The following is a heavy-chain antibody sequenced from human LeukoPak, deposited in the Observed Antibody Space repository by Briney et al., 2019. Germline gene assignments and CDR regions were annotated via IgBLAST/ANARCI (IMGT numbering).Heavy chain of an antibody. J-gene: IGHJ4*02. V-gene: IGHV3-33*06. Sequence: GRSLRLACAASGFTFSSNGMHWVRQAPGKGLEWVAAIWYDGSNKYYADSVKGRFTISRDNSKNTMYLQMNSLRAEDTAVYYCAKDLWFGESPFDYWGQGTLVTVSS. CDR1: GFTFSSNG. CDR3: AKDLWFGESPFDY. D-gene: IGHD3-10*01. CDR2: IWYDGSNK.